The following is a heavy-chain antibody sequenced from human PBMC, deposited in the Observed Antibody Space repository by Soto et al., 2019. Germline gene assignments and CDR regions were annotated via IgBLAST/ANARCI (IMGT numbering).Heavy chain of an antibody. J-gene: IGHJ5*02. V-gene: IGHV2-5*02. Sequence: QITLKESGPTLVKPTQTLTLTCTFSGFSLSTSGVGVGWIRQPPGKALEWLALLYCDDDKRYIPSLKRWLTSPKYTAKRQVFLTMTNMDPVDTATYYFAHTRMYEDWFVPWGQGTLVTGSS. CDR1: GFSLSTSGVG. CDR2: LYCDDDK. D-gene: IGHD2-8*01. CDR3: AHTRMYEDWFVP.